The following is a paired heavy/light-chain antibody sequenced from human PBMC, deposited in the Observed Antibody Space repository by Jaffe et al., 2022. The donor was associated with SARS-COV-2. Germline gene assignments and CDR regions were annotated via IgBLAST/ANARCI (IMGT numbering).Light chain of an antibody. CDR3: QQYNTYPYT. V-gene: IGKV1-5*03. CDR1: QSIDSW. J-gene: IGKJ2*01. Sequence: DTQMTQSPSTLSASVGDRVTITCRASQSIDSWLAWYQQKPGRTPKLLMYKASHLGSGVPSRFSGRESGTEFTLMISSLQPDDFGTYYCQQYNTYPYTFGQGTKLKIK. CDR2: KAS.
Heavy chain of an antibody. V-gene: IGHV3-30*04. CDR1: NFSFSSYA. CDR3: TSAPDGDN. Sequence: QVQMVESGGGVVQPGTSLRLSCTASNFSFSSYAMHWVRQAPGKGLEWVASILYNGFNEYYTDSVKGRFTVSRDNSKNTLFLQMNSLRREDTAVYYCTSAPDGDNWGQGALVTVSP. J-gene: IGHJ4*02. CDR2: ILYNGFNE.